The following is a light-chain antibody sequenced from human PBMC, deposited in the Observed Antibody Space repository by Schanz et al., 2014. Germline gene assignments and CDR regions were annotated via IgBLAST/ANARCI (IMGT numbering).Light chain of an antibody. CDR3: CSYAGSNTLYV. CDR1: SSDVGGYNY. V-gene: IGLV2-11*01. Sequence: QSALTQPRSVSGSPGQSVTISCTGTSSDVGGYNYVSWYQQHPGKAPKLMIYDVNKRPSGVPDRFSGSKSGNTASLTISGLQADNEAEYYCCSYAGSNTLYVFGTGTKLTVL. CDR2: DVN. J-gene: IGLJ1*01.